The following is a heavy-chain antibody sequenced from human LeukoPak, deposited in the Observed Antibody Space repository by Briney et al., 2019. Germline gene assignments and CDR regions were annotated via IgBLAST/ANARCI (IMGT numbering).Heavy chain of an antibody. D-gene: IGHD2-2*01. J-gene: IGHJ4*02. CDR1: GFTFSNDW. V-gene: IGHV3-23*01. Sequence: GGSLRLSCAASGFTFSNDWMNWVRQAPGKGLEWVSSITGNGDTTYYADSVKGRFTISRDNSKNTLFLHMNSLRAEDTAIFYCAKHVAVLPAPRNYYFDYWGQGTLVTVSS. CDR2: ITGNGDTT. CDR3: AKHVAVLPAPRNYYFDY.